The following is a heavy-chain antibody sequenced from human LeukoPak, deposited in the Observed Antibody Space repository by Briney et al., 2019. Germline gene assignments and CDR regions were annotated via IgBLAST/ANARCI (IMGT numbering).Heavy chain of an antibody. CDR3: ARQASPGYCSGGSCYRMYNWFDP. J-gene: IGHJ5*02. D-gene: IGHD2-15*01. Sequence: SETLSLTCTVSGGSISSSSYYWGWIRQPPGKGLEWIGSIYYSGSTYYNPSLKSRVTISVDTSKNQFSLKLSSVTAADTAVYYCARQASPGYCSGGSCYRMYNWFDPWGQGTLVTVSS. CDR1: GGSISSSSYY. V-gene: IGHV4-39*01. CDR2: IYYSGST.